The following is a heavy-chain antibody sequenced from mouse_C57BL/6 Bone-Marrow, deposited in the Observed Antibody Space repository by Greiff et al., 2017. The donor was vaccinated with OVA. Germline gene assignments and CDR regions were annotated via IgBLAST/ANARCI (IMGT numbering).Heavy chain of an antibody. V-gene: IGHV1-55*01. CDR1: GYTFTRYW. CDR3: KLGRRDWYVDV. CDR2: IYPGSGST. J-gene: IGHJ1*03. D-gene: IGHD4-1*01. Sequence: QVQLQQPGAELVKPGASVTMSCKASGYTFTRYWITWVKQRPGPGLEWIGDIYPGSGSTNYNDKFKSKATLTVDTSSSTADMQRSSLTSEDSAVDYCKLGRRDWYVDVWGTGTTVTVSS.